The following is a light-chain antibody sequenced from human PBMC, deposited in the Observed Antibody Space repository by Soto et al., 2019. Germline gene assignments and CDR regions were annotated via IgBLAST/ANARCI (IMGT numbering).Light chain of an antibody. CDR2: DVS. Sequence: QSALTQPRSVSGSLGQSVTISCTGTSSDVGTYNYVSWYQQHPGKAPKVMIYDVSERPSWVPDRFSGSKSGNTASLTISGLQAEDEADYYCCSYAGSPRYVLGTGTKVTVL. CDR3: CSYAGSPRYV. V-gene: IGLV2-11*01. J-gene: IGLJ1*01. CDR1: SSDVGTYNY.